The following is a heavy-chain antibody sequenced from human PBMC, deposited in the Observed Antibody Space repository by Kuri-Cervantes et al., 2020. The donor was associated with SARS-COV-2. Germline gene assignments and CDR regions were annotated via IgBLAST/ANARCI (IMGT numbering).Heavy chain of an antibody. CDR3: ARDGGMIWFGELLYQNYYGMDV. CDR1: GFTFSSYA. D-gene: IGHD3-10*01. Sequence: GGSLRLSCAASGFTFSSYAMSWVRQAPGKGLEWVSAISGSGGSTYYADSVKGRFTISRDNAKNSLYLQMNSLRAEDTAVYYCARDGGMIWFGELLYQNYYGMDVWGQGTTVTVSS. CDR2: ISGSGGST. V-gene: IGHV3-23*01. J-gene: IGHJ6*02.